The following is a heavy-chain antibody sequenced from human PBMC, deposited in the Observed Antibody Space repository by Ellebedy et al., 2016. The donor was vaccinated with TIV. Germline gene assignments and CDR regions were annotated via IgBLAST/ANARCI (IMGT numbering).Heavy chain of an antibody. D-gene: IGHD2-15*01. CDR3: ARGPYECSGGSCYYFDY. CDR1: GGSISSYY. Sequence: SETLSLTXTVSGGSISSYYWSWIRQPPGKGLEWIGYIYYSGSTNYNPSLKSRVTISVDTSKNQFSLKLTSVTAADTAVYYCARGPYECSGGSCYYFDYWGQGTLVTVSS. J-gene: IGHJ4*02. CDR2: IYYSGST. V-gene: IGHV4-59*01.